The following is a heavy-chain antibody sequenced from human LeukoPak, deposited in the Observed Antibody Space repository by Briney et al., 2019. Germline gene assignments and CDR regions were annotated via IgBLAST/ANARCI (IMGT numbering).Heavy chain of an antibody. CDR1: GGSISNYY. CDR3: AGRYCTNGVCYSQGFDY. D-gene: IGHD2-8*01. CDR2: VFYSGST. J-gene: IGHJ4*02. Sequence: TSETLSLTCTVSGGSISNYYWSWIRQPPGKGLEWIGYVFYSGSTNYNPSLRSRVTISVDTSKNQFSLKLSSVTAADTAVYYCAGRYCTNGVCYSQGFDYWGQGTLVTVSS. V-gene: IGHV4-59*01.